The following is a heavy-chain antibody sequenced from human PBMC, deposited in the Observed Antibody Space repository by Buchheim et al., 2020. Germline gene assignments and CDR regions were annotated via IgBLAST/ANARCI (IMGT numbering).Heavy chain of an antibody. CDR2: IKQDGSEK. CDR1: GSTFSSYW. J-gene: IGHJ4*02. V-gene: IGHV3-7*01. Sequence: EVQLVESGGGLVQPGGSLRLSCAASGSTFSSYWMSWVRQAPGKGLEWVANIKQDGSEKYYVDSVKGRFTISRDNAKNSLYLQMNSLRAEDTAVYYCARDLRLTQQFDYWGQGTL. CDR3: ARDLRLTQQFDY. D-gene: IGHD1/OR15-1a*01.